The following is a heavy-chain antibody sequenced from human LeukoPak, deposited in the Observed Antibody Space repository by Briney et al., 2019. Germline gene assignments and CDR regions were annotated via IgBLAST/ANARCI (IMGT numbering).Heavy chain of an antibody. CDR1: GYTFTGYY. Sequence: ASVKVSCKASGYTFTGYYMHWVRQAPGQGLEWMGWINPNSGGTNYAQKFQGRVTMTRDTSISTAYMELSRLRSDDTAVYYCARRNHDFWSGYSSVSGFDPWGQGTLVTVSS. D-gene: IGHD3-3*01. CDR3: ARRNHDFWSGYSSVSGFDP. CDR2: INPNSGGT. V-gene: IGHV1-2*02. J-gene: IGHJ5*02.